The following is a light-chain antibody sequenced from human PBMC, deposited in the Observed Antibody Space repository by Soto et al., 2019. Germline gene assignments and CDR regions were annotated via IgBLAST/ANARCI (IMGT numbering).Light chain of an antibody. CDR3: QQYDSSPLTYT. J-gene: IGKJ2*01. Sequence: EIVLTQSPGTLSSSPGERATLSCRASQSVSSSYLAWYQQKPGQAPRLLIYGASSRATGHPDRFSGSSSGTDFTLTIIRLEPEDFAVYYCQQYDSSPLTYTFGQGTKLEIK. CDR1: QSVSSSY. CDR2: GAS. V-gene: IGKV3-20*01.